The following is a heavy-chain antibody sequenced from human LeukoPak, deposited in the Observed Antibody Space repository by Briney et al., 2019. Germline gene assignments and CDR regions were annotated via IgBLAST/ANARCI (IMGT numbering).Heavy chain of an antibody. CDR1: GFTFSSYA. Sequence: GGSLRLSCAASGFTFSSYAMSWVRQAPGKGLEWASAISGSGGSTYYADSVKGRFTISRDNSKNTLYLQMNSLRAEDTAVYYCAKPRENDFWSGYAFDIWGQGTMVTVSS. V-gene: IGHV3-23*01. D-gene: IGHD3-3*01. J-gene: IGHJ3*02. CDR2: ISGSGGST. CDR3: AKPRENDFWSGYAFDI.